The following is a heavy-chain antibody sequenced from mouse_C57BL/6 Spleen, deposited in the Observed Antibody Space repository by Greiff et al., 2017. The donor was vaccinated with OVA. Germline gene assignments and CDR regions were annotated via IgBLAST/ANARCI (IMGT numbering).Heavy chain of an antibody. J-gene: IGHJ4*01. Sequence: EVMQVESGGGLVKPGGSLKLSCAASGFTFSSYAMSWVRQTPEKRLEWVATISDGGSYTYYPDNVKGRFTISRDNAKNNLYLQMSHLKSEDTAMYYCAREVAMDYWGQGTSVTVSS. V-gene: IGHV5-4*01. CDR3: AREVAMDY. CDR1: GFTFSSYA. CDR2: ISDGGSYT.